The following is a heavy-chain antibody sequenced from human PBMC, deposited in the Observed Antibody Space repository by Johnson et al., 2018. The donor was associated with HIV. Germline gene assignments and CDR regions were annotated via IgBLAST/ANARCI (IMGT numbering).Heavy chain of an antibody. D-gene: IGHD4-17*01. V-gene: IGHV3-52*01. CDR1: GFTFSSSW. CDR2: IKCDGREK. J-gene: IGHJ3*02. Sequence: VQLMVSGGGLVQPGGSLRLSCAASGFTFSSSWMHWVCQAPEKGLEWVADIKCDGREKYYVDSVKGRLTISRDNSKNTLYLQMNSLRAEDTAVYYCAILAGLDYGDSLDAFDIWGQGTMVTVSS. CDR3: AILAGLDYGDSLDAFDI.